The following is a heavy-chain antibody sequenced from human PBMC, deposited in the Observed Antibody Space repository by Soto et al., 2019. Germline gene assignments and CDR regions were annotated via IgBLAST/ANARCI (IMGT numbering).Heavy chain of an antibody. CDR1: GYTFTSYG. J-gene: IGHJ4*02. Sequence: QVQLVQSGAEVKKPGASVKVSCKASGYTFTSYGISWVRQAPGQGLEWMGWISAYNGNTNYAQKLQGRVTMTTDTPTSTAYMELRSLRSDDTAVYYCASVGKSYYYDSGRYDYWGQGTLVTVSS. CDR2: ISAYNGNT. D-gene: IGHD3-22*01. V-gene: IGHV1-18*04. CDR3: ASVGKSYYYDSGRYDY.